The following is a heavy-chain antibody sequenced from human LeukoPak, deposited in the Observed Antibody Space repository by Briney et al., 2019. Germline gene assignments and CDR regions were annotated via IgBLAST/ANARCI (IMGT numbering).Heavy chain of an antibody. D-gene: IGHD6-6*01. V-gene: IGHV3-9*01. CDR1: GFTFDVYA. Sequence: PGRSLRLSCAASGFTFDVYAMHWVRQAPGKGLEWVSGISWNSGSIGYADSVKGRFTISRDNAKNSLYLQMNSLRAEDTALYYCAKVFEYSSSLGAFDIWGQGTMVTVSS. CDR2: ISWNSGSI. J-gene: IGHJ3*02. CDR3: AKVFEYSSSLGAFDI.